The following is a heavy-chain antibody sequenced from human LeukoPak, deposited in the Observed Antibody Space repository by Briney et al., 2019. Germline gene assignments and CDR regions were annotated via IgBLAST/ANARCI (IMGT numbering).Heavy chain of an antibody. J-gene: IGHJ5*02. Sequence: ASVKVSCKASGYTFTSYGISWVRQAPGQGLEWMGWISAYNGNTNYAQKLQGRVTMTTDTSTSTAYMGLRSLRSDDTAVYYCARDLGHCSSTSCRNWFDPWGQGTLVTVSS. CDR2: ISAYNGNT. CDR3: ARDLGHCSSTSCRNWFDP. V-gene: IGHV1-18*01. CDR1: GYTFTSYG. D-gene: IGHD2-2*01.